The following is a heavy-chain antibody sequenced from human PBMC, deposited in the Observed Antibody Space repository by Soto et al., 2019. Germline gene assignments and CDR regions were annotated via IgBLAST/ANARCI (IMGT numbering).Heavy chain of an antibody. CDR3: ASRDVDTTLVGNDY. V-gene: IGHV4-31*03. D-gene: IGHD5-18*01. J-gene: IGHJ4*02. Sequence: QVHLQESGPGLVKPSQTLALTCTVSGGSISSGGYYWYWVRQHPEKGLEWIGFIYYSGTTYYNPSLKSRATMSVDTSKNQFSLKLRSVTAAGTAVYYCASRDVDTTLVGNDYWGQGSLVIVSS. CDR1: GGSISSGGYY. CDR2: IYYSGTT.